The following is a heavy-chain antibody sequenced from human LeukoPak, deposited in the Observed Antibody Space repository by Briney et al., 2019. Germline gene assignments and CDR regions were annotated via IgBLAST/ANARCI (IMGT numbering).Heavy chain of an antibody. V-gene: IGHV3-48*01. J-gene: IGHJ3*02. Sequence: PGGSLRLSCAASGLAFSSSAMNWVRQTPGKGLEWLSYSSASSSDVYYADSVKGRFTISRDNAESSLYLQMNSLTAEDTAIYFCARGRDHAFDIWGQGTRVTVSS. CDR3: ARGRDHAFDI. CDR2: SSASSSDV. CDR1: GLAFSSSA.